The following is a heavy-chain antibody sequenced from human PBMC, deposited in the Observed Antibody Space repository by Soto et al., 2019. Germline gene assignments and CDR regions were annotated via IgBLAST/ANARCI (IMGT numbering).Heavy chain of an antibody. CDR1: GGTFSSYA. Sequence: ASVKVSCKASGGTFSSYAISWVRQAPGQGLEWMGGIIPIFGTANYAQKFQGRVTMTADESTSTAYMELSSLRSDDTAVYYCARVKGSGYHNWFDPWGQGTLVTVS. V-gene: IGHV1-69*13. CDR2: IIPIFGTA. D-gene: IGHD3-22*01. CDR3: ARVKGSGYHNWFDP. J-gene: IGHJ5*02.